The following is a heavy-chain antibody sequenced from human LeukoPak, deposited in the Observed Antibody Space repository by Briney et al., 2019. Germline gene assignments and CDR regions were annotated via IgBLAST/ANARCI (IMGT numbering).Heavy chain of an antibody. CDR1: GFNFQSYH. CDR3: ARDSSRHSTRPIDY. D-gene: IGHD2-2*01. CDR2: ISSTSTSM. V-gene: IGHV3-21*01. Sequence: GGSLRLSCTTSGFNFQSYHMNWVRQAPGKGPEWVSSISSTSTSMFYADSVKGRFTISRDNAKNSLYLQMNSLRAEDTALYFCARDSSRHSTRPIDYWGQGTLVTVTS. J-gene: IGHJ4*02.